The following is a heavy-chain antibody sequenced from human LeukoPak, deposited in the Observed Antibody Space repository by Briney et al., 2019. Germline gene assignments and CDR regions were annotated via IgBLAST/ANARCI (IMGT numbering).Heavy chain of an antibody. Sequence: PSETLSLTCTVSGGSISIGGYYWSWIRQHPGEGLEWIGYIFYNGNTYYNPSLKSRLTISGDTSENQFSLKLSSVTAADTAVYYCVRNFDSYNAFDIWGQGTMVTVSS. CDR1: GGSISIGGYY. CDR3: VRNFDSYNAFDI. V-gene: IGHV4-31*03. D-gene: IGHD3-22*01. J-gene: IGHJ3*02. CDR2: IFYNGNT.